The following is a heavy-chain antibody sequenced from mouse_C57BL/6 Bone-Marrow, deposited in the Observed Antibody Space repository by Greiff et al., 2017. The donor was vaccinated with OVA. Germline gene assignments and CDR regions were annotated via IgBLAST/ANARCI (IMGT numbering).Heavy chain of an antibody. Sequence: QVQLKQPGAELVKPGASVKLSCKASGYTFTSYWMHWVKQRPGQGLEWIGMIHPNSGSTNYNEKFKSKATLTVDKSSSTAYMQLSSLTSEDSAVYYCATERLRCAMDYWGQGTSVTVSS. CDR3: ATERLRCAMDY. CDR2: IHPNSGST. J-gene: IGHJ4*01. V-gene: IGHV1-64*01. CDR1: GYTFTSYW. D-gene: IGHD2-4*01.